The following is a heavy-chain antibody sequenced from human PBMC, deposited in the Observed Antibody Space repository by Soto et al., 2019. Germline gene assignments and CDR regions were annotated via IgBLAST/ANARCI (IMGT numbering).Heavy chain of an antibody. Sequence: EVQLVESGGGLVQPGRSLRLSCAASGFTFDDYAMHWVRQAPGKGLEWVSGISWNSGKIGYADSVKGRFTIFRDNANNSLYLQMNSLRPEDTAFYYCAKEIVGAINYWGQGTLVTVSS. J-gene: IGHJ4*02. D-gene: IGHD1-26*01. CDR3: AKEIVGAINY. CDR1: GFTFDDYA. V-gene: IGHV3-9*01. CDR2: ISWNSGKI.